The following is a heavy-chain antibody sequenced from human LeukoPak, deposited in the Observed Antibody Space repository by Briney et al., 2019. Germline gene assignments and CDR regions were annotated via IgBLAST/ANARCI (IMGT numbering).Heavy chain of an antibody. CDR1: GGSFSGYY. CDR3: ARVVRQLVYYFDY. Sequence: SETLSLTCAVYGGSFSGYYWSWIRQPPGKGLEWIGEINHSGSTNYSPSLKSRVTISVDTSKNQYSLKLSSVTAADTAVYYCARVVRQLVYYFDYWGQGTLVTVSS. V-gene: IGHV4-34*01. J-gene: IGHJ4*02. D-gene: IGHD6-13*01. CDR2: INHSGST.